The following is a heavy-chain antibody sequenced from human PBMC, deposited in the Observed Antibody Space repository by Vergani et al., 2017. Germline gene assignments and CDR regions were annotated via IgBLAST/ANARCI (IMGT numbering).Heavy chain of an antibody. Sequence: EVQLVESGGGLVKPGGSLRLSCAASGFTFSSYSVNWVRLAPGKGLEWVSSISSGSSYMYYAYSVKGRFTISRDNAKNALYLQMNSLRAEDTAVYYCARDYNRNYGRSPIGYWGQGTLVTVSS. CDR1: GFTFSSYS. V-gene: IGHV3-21*01. D-gene: IGHD1-7*01. CDR2: ISSGSSYM. J-gene: IGHJ4*02. CDR3: ARDYNRNYGRSPIGY.